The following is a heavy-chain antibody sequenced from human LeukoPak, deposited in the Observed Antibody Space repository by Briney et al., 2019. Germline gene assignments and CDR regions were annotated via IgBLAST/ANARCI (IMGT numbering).Heavy chain of an antibody. Sequence: GGSLRLSCAASGFTFSSYSMNWARHAPGKGREWVSSISSSSSYIYYADSVKGRFTISRDNAKNSLYLQMNSLRDEDTAVYYCARGKSSPTGFDPWGQGTLVTVSS. J-gene: IGHJ5*02. CDR3: ARGKSSPTGFDP. CDR1: GFTFSSYS. V-gene: IGHV3-21*01. CDR2: ISSSSSYI. D-gene: IGHD6-19*01.